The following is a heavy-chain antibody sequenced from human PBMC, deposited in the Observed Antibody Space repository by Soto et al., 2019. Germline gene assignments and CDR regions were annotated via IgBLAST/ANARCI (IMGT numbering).Heavy chain of an antibody. D-gene: IGHD3-3*01. V-gene: IGHV1-3*04. CDR3: ASRGYDFWSGLDP. Sequence: VASVKVSCKASGYTFTAYGIHCVRQAPGQRLEWMGWINTGNGHTKYSQKFQGRVTITRDTSARTAYMELNSLRSEDTAVYYCASRGYDFWSGLDPWGQGTLVTVSS. CDR2: INTGNGHT. J-gene: IGHJ5*02. CDR1: GYTFTAYG.